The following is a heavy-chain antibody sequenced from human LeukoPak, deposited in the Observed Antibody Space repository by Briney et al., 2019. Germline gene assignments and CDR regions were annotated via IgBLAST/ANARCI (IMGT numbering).Heavy chain of an antibody. V-gene: IGHV3-23*01. Sequence: PGGSLRLSCAASGFTFSSYAMSWVRPAPGKGLEWVSAISGSGGSTYYADSVKGRFTISRDNSKNTLYLQMNSLRAEDTAVYYCAKSPELRRLAHDYLGQGTLVTVSS. D-gene: IGHD1-26*01. CDR2: ISGSGGST. CDR1: GFTFSSYA. J-gene: IGHJ4*02. CDR3: AKSPELRRLAHDY.